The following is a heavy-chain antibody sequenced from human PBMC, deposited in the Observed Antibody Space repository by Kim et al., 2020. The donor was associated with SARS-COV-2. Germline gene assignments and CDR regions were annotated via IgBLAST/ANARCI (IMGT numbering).Heavy chain of an antibody. Sequence: GGSLRLSCAASGFTFSGYAMHWVRQAPGKGLEWVSYITSGGSTIYYADSVKGRFTISRDNAKNSLYLQMNSLRAEDTAVYYCARARSRITIFGVVPPGFDHWGQGTLVSVFS. D-gene: IGHD3-3*01. CDR2: ITSGGSTI. CDR1: GFTFSGYA. V-gene: IGHV3-48*03. CDR3: ARARSRITIFGVVPPGFDH. J-gene: IGHJ4*02.